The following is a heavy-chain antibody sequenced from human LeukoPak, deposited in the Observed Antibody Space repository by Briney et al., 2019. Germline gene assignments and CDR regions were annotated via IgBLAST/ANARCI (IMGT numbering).Heavy chain of an antibody. V-gene: IGHV3-21*01. D-gene: IGHD6-13*01. CDR1: GFTFSSYS. Sequence: GGSLRLSCAASGFTFSSYSMNWVRQAPGKGLEWVSSISSSSSYIYYADSVKGRFTISRDNAKNSLYLQMNSLRAEDTAVYYCARALAGYSSIWYPGGDAFDIWGQGTMVTVSS. J-gene: IGHJ3*02. CDR3: ARALAGYSSIWYPGGDAFDI. CDR2: ISSSSSYI.